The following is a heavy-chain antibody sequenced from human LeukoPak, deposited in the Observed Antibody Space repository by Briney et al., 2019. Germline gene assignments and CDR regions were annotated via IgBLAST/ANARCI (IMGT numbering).Heavy chain of an antibody. CDR2: ISYSGST. D-gene: IGHD1-1*01. V-gene: IGHV4-59*01. CDR1: GGSISSYY. J-gene: IGHJ5*02. Sequence: SETLSLTCTVSGGSISSYYWSWIRQPPGKGLEGIGYISYSGSTNFNPSLKSRVTISVDTSKNQFSLKLSSVTAADTAVYYCAREGTAATNLNWFDPWGQGTLVTVSS. CDR3: AREGTAATNLNWFDP.